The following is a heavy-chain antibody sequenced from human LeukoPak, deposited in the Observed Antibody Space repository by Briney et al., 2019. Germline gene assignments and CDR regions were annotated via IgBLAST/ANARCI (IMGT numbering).Heavy chain of an antibody. CDR1: GFTFSSYG. Sequence: GGSLRLSCAASGFTFSSYGMHWVRQAPGKGLEWVAVTSYDGSDKYYADSVKGRFTISRENAKNSFYLQMNNLRAGDTAVYYCARGADYSSSWYRESDAFDIWGQGTLVTVSS. CDR2: TSYDGSDK. CDR3: ARGADYSSSWYRESDAFDI. V-gene: IGHV3-30*03. J-gene: IGHJ3*02. D-gene: IGHD6-13*01.